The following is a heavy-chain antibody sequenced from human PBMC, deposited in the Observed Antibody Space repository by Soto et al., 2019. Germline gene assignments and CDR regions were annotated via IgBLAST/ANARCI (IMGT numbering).Heavy chain of an antibody. CDR1: GFTFIRFE. V-gene: IGHV3-48*03. D-gene: IGHD3-10*01. CDR3: TRAAWFPYLSFY. CDR2: ISSSGSTA. Sequence: GWSLRLSCAASGFTFIRFELHWVRQAPGKGLEWISYISSSGSTAYYASSVEGRFTISRDNANNSVYLQMDSLRAGDTALYYCTRAAWFPYLSFYWGQGALVTVSS. J-gene: IGHJ4*02.